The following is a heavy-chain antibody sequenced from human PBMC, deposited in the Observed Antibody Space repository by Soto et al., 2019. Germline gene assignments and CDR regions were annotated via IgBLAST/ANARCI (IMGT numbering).Heavy chain of an antibody. CDR1: AGIMSTGA. J-gene: IGHJ4*02. D-gene: IGHD1-26*01. Sequence: PSENLPLPWTGSAGIMSTGARSVFRHPPGKGLEWIGYIYYSGSTNYNPSLKSRVTISVDTSKNQFSLKLSSVTAAYMAVYYCARWEEGLAKPPCYSAQRTLVIGSS. CDR2: IYYSGST. CDR3: ARWEEGLAKPPCY. V-gene: IGHV4-59*01.